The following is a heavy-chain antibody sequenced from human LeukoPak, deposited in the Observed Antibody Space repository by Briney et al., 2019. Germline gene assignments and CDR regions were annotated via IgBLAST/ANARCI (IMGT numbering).Heavy chain of an antibody. Sequence: PGGSLRLSCAVSGFTFSSYEMNWVRQAPGKGLEWVSSISSSSSYIYYADSVKGRFTISRDNAKNSLYLQMNSLRAEDTAVYYCARDPSGWYFVDYWGQGTLVTVSS. V-gene: IGHV3-21*01. D-gene: IGHD6-19*01. CDR1: GFTFSSYE. CDR3: ARDPSGWYFVDY. CDR2: ISSSSSYI. J-gene: IGHJ4*02.